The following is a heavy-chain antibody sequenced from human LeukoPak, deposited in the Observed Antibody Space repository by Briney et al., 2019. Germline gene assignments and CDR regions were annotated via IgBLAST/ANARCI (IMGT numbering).Heavy chain of an antibody. CDR3: AKEIVAMVRELDP. CDR2: ISYDGSNK. J-gene: IGHJ5*02. CDR1: GFTFSSYG. V-gene: IGHV3-30*18. Sequence: PGGSLRLSCAASGFTFSSYGMHWVRQAPGKGLEWVAVISYDGSNKYYADSVKGRFTISRDNSKNMLYLQMNSLRAEDTAVYYCAKEIVAMVRELDPWGQGTLVTVSS. D-gene: IGHD3-10*01.